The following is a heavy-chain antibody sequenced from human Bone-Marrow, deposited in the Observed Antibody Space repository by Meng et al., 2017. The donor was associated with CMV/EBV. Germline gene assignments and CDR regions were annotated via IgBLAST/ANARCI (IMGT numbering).Heavy chain of an antibody. Sequence: GGSLRLSCAASGFTFSDYYMSWIRQAPGKGLEWASYISSSGSTIYYADSVEGRFTISRDNSKNTLYLQMNSLRAEDTAVYYCAREITIFGVVIMRYDAFDIWGQGTMVTVSS. J-gene: IGHJ3*02. CDR3: AREITIFGVVIMRYDAFDI. CDR1: GFTFSDYY. D-gene: IGHD3-3*01. V-gene: IGHV3-11*04. CDR2: ISSSGSTI.